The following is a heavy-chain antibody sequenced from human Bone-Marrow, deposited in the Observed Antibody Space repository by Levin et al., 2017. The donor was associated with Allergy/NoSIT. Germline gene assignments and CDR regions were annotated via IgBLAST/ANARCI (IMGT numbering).Heavy chain of an antibody. CDR2: MNPNSGNT. CDR3: AKGYCSGGSCYAFWFDP. D-gene: IGHD2-15*01. V-gene: IGHV1-8*01. Sequence: ASVKVSCKASGYTFTSYDINWVRQATGQGLEWMGWMNPNSGNTGYAQKFQGRVTMTRNTSISTAYMELSSLRSEDTAVYYCAKGYCSGGSCYAFWFDPWGQGTLVTVSS. J-gene: IGHJ5*02. CDR1: GYTFTSYD.